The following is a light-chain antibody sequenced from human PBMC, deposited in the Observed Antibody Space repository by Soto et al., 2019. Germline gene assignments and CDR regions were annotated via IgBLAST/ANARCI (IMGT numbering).Light chain of an antibody. CDR2: GAS. V-gene: IGKV3-20*01. Sequence: EIVLTQSPGTLSLSPGETATLSCRASQSVSSNYLAWYQQKPGQAPRLLISGASGRATGIPDRFSGSGSGTDFTLTISRLEPEDFAVYFCQQYGNSLMYTFGQGTKLEIK. CDR1: QSVSSNY. J-gene: IGKJ2*01. CDR3: QQYGNSLMYT.